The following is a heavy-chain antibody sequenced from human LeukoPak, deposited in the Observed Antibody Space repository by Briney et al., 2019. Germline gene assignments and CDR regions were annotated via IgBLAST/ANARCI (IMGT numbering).Heavy chain of an antibody. CDR3: ASNIIPNSFDP. V-gene: IGHV3-15*01. CDR1: CLTFNNAW. CDR2: IISRTASGTT. Sequence: GSLRLSCAASCLTFNNAWMSWVRRAPGKGLVWVGPIISRTASGTTDYGESVKGRFTISRDNAKNSLYLQMNSLRAEDTAVYYCASNIIPNSFDPWGQGTLVTVSS. J-gene: IGHJ5*02. D-gene: IGHD2-21*01.